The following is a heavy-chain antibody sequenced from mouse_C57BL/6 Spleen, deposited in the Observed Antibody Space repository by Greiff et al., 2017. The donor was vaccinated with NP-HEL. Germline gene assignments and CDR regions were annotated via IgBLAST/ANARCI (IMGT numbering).Heavy chain of an antibody. CDR3: ARKEDDYGAWFAY. D-gene: IGHD2-4*01. CDR1: GYTFTDYY. V-gene: IGHV1-76*01. J-gene: IGHJ3*01. CDR2: IYPGSGNT. Sequence: QVQLQESGAELVRPGASVKLSCKASGYTFTDYYINWVKQRPGQGLEWIARIYPGSGNTYYNEKFKGKATLTAEKSSSTAYMQLSSLTSEDSAVYFCARKEDDYGAWFAYWGQGTLVTVSA.